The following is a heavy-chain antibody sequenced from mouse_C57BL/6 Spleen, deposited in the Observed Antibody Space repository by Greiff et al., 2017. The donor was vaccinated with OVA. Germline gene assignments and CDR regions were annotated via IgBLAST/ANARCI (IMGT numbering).Heavy chain of an antibody. Sequence: VQLQQSGAELVRPGTSVKVSCKASGYAFTNYLIEWVKQRPGQGLEWIGEINPGSGGTNYNEKFKGKATLTADKSSSTAYMQLSSLTSEDSAVYCCARMGDYYGSSYDYFDYWGQGTTLTVSS. CDR3: ARMGDYYGSSYDYFDY. V-gene: IGHV1-54*01. J-gene: IGHJ2*01. D-gene: IGHD1-1*01. CDR2: INPGSGGT. CDR1: GYAFTNYL.